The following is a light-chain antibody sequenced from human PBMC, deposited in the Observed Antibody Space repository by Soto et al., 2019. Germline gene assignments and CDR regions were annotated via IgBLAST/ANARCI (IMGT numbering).Light chain of an antibody. V-gene: IGKV3-15*01. CDR1: QSVSSS. CDR2: GAS. Sequence: EIVMTQSPATLSVSPGERATLSCRASQSVSSSLAWYQQKPGQAPRLLLYGASTRATGIPARFSGSGSGTEFTLTISSLQSEDFAVYYCQQYNNWPCTFGPGTKVDIK. J-gene: IGKJ3*01. CDR3: QQYNNWPCT.